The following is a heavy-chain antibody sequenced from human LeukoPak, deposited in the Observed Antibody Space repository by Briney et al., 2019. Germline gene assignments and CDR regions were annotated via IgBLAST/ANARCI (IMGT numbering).Heavy chain of an antibody. CDR1: VGTFSSDA. D-gene: IGHD3-22*01. V-gene: IGHV1-69*13. J-gene: IGHJ3*02. Sequence: GASVKVSCKASVGTFSSDAISWVRQAPGQGLEWMGGIIPVVGTANYAQKFQGRVTITADESTSKANMELSSLRSKDTAVYYCARVFYDSSGYYYYAFDIWGQGTMVTVSS. CDR3: ARVFYDSSGYYYYAFDI. CDR2: IIPVVGTA.